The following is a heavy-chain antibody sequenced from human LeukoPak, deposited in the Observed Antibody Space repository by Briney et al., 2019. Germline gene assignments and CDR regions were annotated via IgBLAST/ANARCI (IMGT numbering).Heavy chain of an antibody. CDR3: ARMTTGHDY. CDR1: GTSFSSYY. V-gene: IGHV4-34*01. J-gene: IGHJ4*02. Sequence: PSETLSLTCGVSGTSFSSYYWSWIRQTPGKGLEWIGEVNHSGYTNMNPSLKSRVTISVDTSKNHFPLRMSTVTAADTAVYFCARMTTGHDYWGQGTLVTVSS. CDR2: VNHSGYT. D-gene: IGHD4-17*01.